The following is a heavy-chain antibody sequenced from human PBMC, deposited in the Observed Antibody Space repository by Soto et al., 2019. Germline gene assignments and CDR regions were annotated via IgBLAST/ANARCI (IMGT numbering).Heavy chain of an antibody. Sequence: EVQLLESGGGLVQPGGSLRLSCAASGFTFSSYAMSWVRQAPGKGLEWVSAITSSAISTYYADSVKGRFTISRDNSKNTLYLQMNSLRAEDTALYYCVKGKQLAPFDSWGQGTLVTVSS. CDR3: VKGKQLAPFDS. CDR1: GFTFSSYA. V-gene: IGHV3-23*01. J-gene: IGHJ4*02. CDR2: ITSSAIST. D-gene: IGHD1-1*01.